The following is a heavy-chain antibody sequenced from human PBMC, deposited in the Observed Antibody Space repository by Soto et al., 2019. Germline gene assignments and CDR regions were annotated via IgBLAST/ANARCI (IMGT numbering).Heavy chain of an antibody. D-gene: IGHD6-13*01. CDR1: NGSISSYY. J-gene: IGHJ5*02. CDR2: IYYSGST. Sequence: PSETLSLTCTVSNGSISSYYWSWIRQPPGKGLEWIGYIYYSGSTNYNPSLKSRVTISVDTSKNQFSLKLSSVTAADTAVYYCARWTSPNPSIAAAGTWNWFDPWGQGTLVTVSS. CDR3: ARWTSPNPSIAAAGTWNWFDP. V-gene: IGHV4-59*01.